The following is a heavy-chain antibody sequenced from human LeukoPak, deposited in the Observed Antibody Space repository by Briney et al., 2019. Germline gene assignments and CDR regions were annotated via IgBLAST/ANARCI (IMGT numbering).Heavy chain of an antibody. CDR2: IYTGGST. D-gene: IGHD3-3*01. CDR1: GGSISSSSFY. Sequence: PSETLSLTCTVSGGSISSSSFYWNWIRQPAGKGLEWIGRIYTGGSTNYNPSLSSRVSISVDTSKNQFSLKLTSVTAADTALYYCARGAPQATVFGVVSRFDSWGQGTLVTVSS. J-gene: IGHJ4*02. V-gene: IGHV4-61*02. CDR3: ARGAPQATVFGVVSRFDS.